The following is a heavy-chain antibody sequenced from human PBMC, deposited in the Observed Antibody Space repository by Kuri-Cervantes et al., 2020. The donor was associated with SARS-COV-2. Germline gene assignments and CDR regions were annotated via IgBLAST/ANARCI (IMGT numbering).Heavy chain of an antibody. CDR2: ISGSGGST. J-gene: IGHJ5*02. Sequence: SCKASGYTFTSYAMSWVRQAPGKGLEWVSAISGSGGSTYYADSVKGRFTISRDNSKNTLYLQMNSLRAEDTAVYYCASLPGDDYDDYDWFDPWGQGTLVTVSS. CDR1: GYTFTSYA. D-gene: IGHD4-17*01. CDR3: ASLPGDDYDDYDWFDP. V-gene: IGHV3-23*01.